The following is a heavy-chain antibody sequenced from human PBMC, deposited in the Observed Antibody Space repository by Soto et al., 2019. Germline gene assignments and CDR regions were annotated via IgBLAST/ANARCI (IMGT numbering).Heavy chain of an antibody. CDR3: AKNQGVELVPLATVDWFDP. V-gene: IGHV3-23*01. Sequence: GGSLRLSXAASGFIFENFGMSWVRQAPGKGLEWISSISGSGFKKYYADSVKGRFTISRDNSKSTVYLELNNLSAEDTAVYHCAKNQGVELVPLATVDWFDPWGQGSVVTV. CDR2: ISGSGFKK. D-gene: IGHD1-26*01. CDR1: GFIFENFG. J-gene: IGHJ5*02.